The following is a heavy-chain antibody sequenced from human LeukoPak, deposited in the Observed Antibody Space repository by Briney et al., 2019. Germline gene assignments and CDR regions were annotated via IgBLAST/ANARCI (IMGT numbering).Heavy chain of an antibody. Sequence: GGSLRLSCAASGFTFSSYWMHWVRQAPGKGLVWVSRINTDGSSTSYADSVKGRFTISRDNAKNTLYLQMNSLRAEDTAVCYCARDRVVVVPTDAFDIWGQGTMVTVSS. CDR2: INTDGSST. D-gene: IGHD2-2*01. J-gene: IGHJ3*02. V-gene: IGHV3-74*01. CDR1: GFTFSSYW. CDR3: ARDRVVVVPTDAFDI.